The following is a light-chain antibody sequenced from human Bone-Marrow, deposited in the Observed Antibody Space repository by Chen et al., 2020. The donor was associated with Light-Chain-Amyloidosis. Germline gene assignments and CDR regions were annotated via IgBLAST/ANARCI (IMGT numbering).Light chain of an antibody. CDR2: DDS. Sequence: SYVLTQPSSVSVAPGQTATIACGGNNIGSTSVHWYQQTPGQAPLLVVYDDSDRPSGIRERLSGYNSGTTATLTISRVEAGDEADYYCQVWDRSSDRPVFGRGTKLTVL. CDR3: QVWDRSSDRPV. V-gene: IGLV3-21*02. CDR1: NIGSTS. J-gene: IGLJ3*02.